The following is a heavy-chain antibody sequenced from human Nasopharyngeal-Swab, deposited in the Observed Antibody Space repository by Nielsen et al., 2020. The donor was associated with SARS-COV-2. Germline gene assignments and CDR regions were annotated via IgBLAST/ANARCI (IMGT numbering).Heavy chain of an antibody. J-gene: IGHJ6*03. CDR2: IHNSGRT. Sequence: WIGQPPGKGLEWIASIHNSGRTHFNPSFASRVTISGDASKNQFSLKLSSVTAAAPAVYYCARVGGDYYYYYYMDAWGKGTTVTSP. D-gene: IGHD1-26*01. CDR3: ARVGGDYYYYYYMDA. V-gene: IGHV4-38-2*02.